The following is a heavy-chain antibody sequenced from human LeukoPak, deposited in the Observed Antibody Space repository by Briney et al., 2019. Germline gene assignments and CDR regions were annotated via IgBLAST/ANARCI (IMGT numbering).Heavy chain of an antibody. CDR3: ARIYSSSSSWFDP. V-gene: IGHV5-51*01. CDR2: IYPSDSDT. CDR1: GYTFTTSW. Sequence: GESLKISCKGSGYTFTTSWIGWVRQMPGKGLEWMGIIYPSDSDTRYSPSFQGQVTISADTSISTAYLRWSSLKASDTAMYYCARIYSSSSSWFDPWGQGTLVTVSS. J-gene: IGHJ5*02. D-gene: IGHD6-13*01.